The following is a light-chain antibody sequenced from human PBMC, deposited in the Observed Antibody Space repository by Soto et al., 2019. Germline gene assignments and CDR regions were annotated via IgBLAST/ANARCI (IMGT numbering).Light chain of an antibody. CDR2: DAS. V-gene: IGKV1-5*01. J-gene: IGKJ1*01. CDR3: QQYNSGVT. Sequence: DIQMTQSPSTLSASLGDRVTITCRASQTISSWLAWYQQKPGKAPKVLIYDASSLESGVPSRFSGSGSGTEFTLTISSLQPDDFATYYCQQYNSGVTFGQGTKVDIK. CDR1: QTISSW.